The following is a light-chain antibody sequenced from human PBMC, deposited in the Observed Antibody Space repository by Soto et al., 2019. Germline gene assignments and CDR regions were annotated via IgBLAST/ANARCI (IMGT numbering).Light chain of an antibody. J-gene: IGLJ2*01. CDR2: AVT. V-gene: IGLV2-14*03. Sequence: QSALTQPASVSGSPGQWITISCTGTSNDVGGYDYVSWYQQHPGKGPRLMIYAVTNRPSGVSNRFSGSKSGNTASLTISGLQAEDEADYFCSSYAASSTPVIFGGGTKLTVL. CDR3: SSYAASSTPVI. CDR1: SNDVGGYDY.